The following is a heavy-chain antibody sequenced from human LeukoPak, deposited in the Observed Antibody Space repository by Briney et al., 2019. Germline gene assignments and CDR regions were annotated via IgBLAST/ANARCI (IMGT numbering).Heavy chain of an antibody. CDR2: IYSGGST. V-gene: IGHV3-66*01. CDR1: GFTVSSNY. CDR3: ARAPCSSTSCHLLLAFDI. J-gene: IGHJ3*02. D-gene: IGHD2-2*01. Sequence: PGGSLRLSSAASGFTVSSNYMSWVRRAPGNGLEWVSVIYSGGSTYYADSVKGRFTISRDNSKNTLNLQMNSLRAEDTAVYYCARAPCSSTSCHLLLAFDIWGQGTMVTVSS.